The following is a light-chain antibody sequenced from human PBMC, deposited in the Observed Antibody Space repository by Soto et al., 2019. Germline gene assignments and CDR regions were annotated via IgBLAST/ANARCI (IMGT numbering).Light chain of an antibody. CDR1: SSNIGAGFD. CDR2: VDD. CDR3: QSYDSRLTAVV. V-gene: IGLV1-40*01. Sequence: QAVVTQPPSVSGAPGQSVTISCTGSSSNIGAGFDVHWYQQLPGTAPKLLIYVDDSRPSGVPDRFSGSKSGSSASLAITGLQAEDEADYYCQSYDSRLTAVVFGGGTKVTVL. J-gene: IGLJ2*01.